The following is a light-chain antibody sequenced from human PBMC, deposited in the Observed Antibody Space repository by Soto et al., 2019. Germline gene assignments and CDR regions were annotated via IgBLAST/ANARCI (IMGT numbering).Light chain of an antibody. CDR2: SAS. CDR1: QSISSY. CDR3: QQTYNFPRT. V-gene: IGKV1-39*01. J-gene: IGKJ1*01. Sequence: DIQMTQSPSSLSASRGDRLTIACRASQSISSYLHWYQQKPGKAPELLISSASRLQSGVPSRFSGSGSGTDFTLTISSLQPEDFATYYCQQTYNFPRTFGQGTKVDNK.